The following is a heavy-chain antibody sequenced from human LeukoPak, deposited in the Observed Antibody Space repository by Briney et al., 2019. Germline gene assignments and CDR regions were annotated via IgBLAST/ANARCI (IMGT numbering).Heavy chain of an antibody. CDR1: GGSISNYY. D-gene: IGHD3-3*01. Sequence: PSETLSLTCTVSGGSISNYYWSWIRQPPGKGLEWVGCFYHSENTSYNPSLKSRVTISVDTSKNQFSLRLTSVTAADTAVYYCARKVRSPYYYYMDVWGKGTTVTVSS. CDR3: ARKVRSPYYYYMDV. CDR2: FYHSENT. J-gene: IGHJ6*03. V-gene: IGHV4-59*01.